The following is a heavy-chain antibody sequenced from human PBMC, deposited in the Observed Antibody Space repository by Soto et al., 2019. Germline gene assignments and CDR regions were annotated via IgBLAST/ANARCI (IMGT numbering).Heavy chain of an antibody. CDR1: GGSISSYY. D-gene: IGHD6-19*01. CDR3: ARRYSSGWYSYYYYYGMDV. Sequence: PSETLSLTCTVSGGSISSYYWSWIRQPPGKGLEWIGYIYYSGSTNYNPSLKSRVTISVDTSKNQFSLKLSSVTAADTAVYYCARRYSSGWYSYYYYYGMDVWGQGTTVTVSS. J-gene: IGHJ6*02. V-gene: IGHV4-59*08. CDR2: IYYSGST.